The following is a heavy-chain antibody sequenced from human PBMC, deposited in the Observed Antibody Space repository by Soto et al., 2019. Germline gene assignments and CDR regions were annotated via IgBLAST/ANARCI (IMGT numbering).Heavy chain of an antibody. D-gene: IGHD2-2*01. J-gene: IGHJ5*02. V-gene: IGHV4-34*01. CDR3: ARGGQPYNWFDP. CDR2: INHSGST. CDR1: GGSFSGYY. Sequence: QVQLQQWGAGLLKPSETLSLTCAVYGGSFSGYYWSWIRQPPGKGLEWIGEINHSGSTNYNPSLNSRVTLSVDTSKNQFSLKLSSVTAADPAVYYCARGGQPYNWFDPWGQGTLVTVSS.